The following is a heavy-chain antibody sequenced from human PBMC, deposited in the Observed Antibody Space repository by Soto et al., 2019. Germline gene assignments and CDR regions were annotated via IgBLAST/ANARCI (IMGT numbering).Heavy chain of an antibody. D-gene: IGHD6-6*01. CDR1: GFTFSRYA. V-gene: IGHV3-23*01. CDR3: AKRVEYSSSTHYFDY. Sequence: EVQLLESGGGLVQPGGSLRLACAASGFTFSRYAMSWVRQAPGKGLEWVSAISDSGGSTYYADSVKGRFTVSRDNSKNKLSLQMNSLRAEDTAVYYCAKRVEYSSSTHYFDYWGQGTLVAVSS. J-gene: IGHJ4*02. CDR2: ISDSGGST.